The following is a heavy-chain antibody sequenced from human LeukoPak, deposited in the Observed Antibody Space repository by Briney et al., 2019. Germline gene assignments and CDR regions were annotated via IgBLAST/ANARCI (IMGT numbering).Heavy chain of an antibody. CDR2: IYSGGST. CDR3: ARPQPRPLGAFDI. Sequence: GGSLRLFCAASGFTVSNNYMSWVRQAPGKGLEWVSVIYSGGSTYYADSVKGRFTISRDNSKNTLYLQMNSLRAEDTAVYYCARPQPRPLGAFDIWGQGTMVTVSS. D-gene: IGHD2-2*01. CDR1: GFTVSNNY. V-gene: IGHV3-66*02. J-gene: IGHJ3*02.